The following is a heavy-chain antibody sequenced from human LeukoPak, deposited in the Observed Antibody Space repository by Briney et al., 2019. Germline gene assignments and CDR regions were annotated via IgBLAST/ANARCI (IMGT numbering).Heavy chain of an antibody. CDR2: IYPGDSDT. J-gene: IGHJ4*02. V-gene: IGHV5-51*01. CDR3: ARVARGRGERGSGDY. CDR1: GYSFTSYW. Sequence: KRGESLKISCKGSGYSFTSYWIGWVRQMPGKGLEWMGIIYPGDSDTRYSPSFQGQVTISADKSISTAYLQWNSLKASDTAMYYCARVARGRGERGSGDYWGQGTLVTVSS. D-gene: IGHD3-10*01.